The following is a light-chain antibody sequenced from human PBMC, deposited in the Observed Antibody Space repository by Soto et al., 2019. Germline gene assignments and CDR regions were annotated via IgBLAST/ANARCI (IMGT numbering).Light chain of an antibody. CDR3: QQYGSSQWT. V-gene: IGKV3-20*01. CDR1: QSVSSN. Sequence: FVVTQSPDTLSLSPGETATLSCRASQSVSSNLAWYQQKPGQAPRLLIFGASTRAAGFPDRFSGSGSGTDFTLTISRLEPEDFAVYYCQQYGSSQWTFGQGTKVDIK. CDR2: GAS. J-gene: IGKJ1*01.